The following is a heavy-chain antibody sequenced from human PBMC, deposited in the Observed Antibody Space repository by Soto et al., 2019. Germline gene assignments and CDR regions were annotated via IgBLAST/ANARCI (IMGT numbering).Heavy chain of an antibody. V-gene: IGHV1-18*01. CDR1: GYSFTTSG. CDR2: ISTNNGNT. J-gene: IGHJ4*02. Sequence: QAQLVQSGAEVKEPGASVKVSCKASGYSFTTSGFTWVRQALGQGLEWMGWISTNNGNTNNAQKLQDRVTRTTDTSTSTAYMELRSLRSDDTAVYYCARRLYGDYDYWGQGTLVTVSS. CDR3: ARRLYGDYDY. D-gene: IGHD4-17*01.